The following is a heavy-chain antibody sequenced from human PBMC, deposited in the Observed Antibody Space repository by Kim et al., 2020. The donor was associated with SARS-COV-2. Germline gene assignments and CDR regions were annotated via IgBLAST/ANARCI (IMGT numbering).Heavy chain of an antibody. CDR2: INSTTGNP. CDR3: ARDQEVRGHYYYYYYYMDV. Sequence: ASVKVSCKASGYPFPNYARHWGRQPGVEVPEWVGLINSTTGNPTSPQGFTGRFVFSLDTSVSTAYLQISSLKAEDTAVYYCARDQEVRGHYYYYYYYMDVWGKGTTVTVSS. J-gene: IGHJ6*03. D-gene: IGHD3-10*01. V-gene: IGHV7-4-1*02. CDR1: GYPFPNYA.